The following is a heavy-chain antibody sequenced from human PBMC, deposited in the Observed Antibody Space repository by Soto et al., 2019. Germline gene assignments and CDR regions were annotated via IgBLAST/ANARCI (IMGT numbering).Heavy chain of an antibody. CDR1: GGSFSGYY. D-gene: IGHD2-2*01. CDR3: ARGPIVPAAMWYYYYYGMDV. J-gene: IGHJ6*02. CDR2: INHSGST. V-gene: IGHV4-34*01. Sequence: LSLPCAVYGGSFSGYYWSWIRQPPGKGLEWIGEINHSGSTNYNPSLKSRVTISVDTSKNQFSLKLSSVTAADTAVYYCARGPIVPAAMWYYYYYGMDVWGQGTTVTVS.